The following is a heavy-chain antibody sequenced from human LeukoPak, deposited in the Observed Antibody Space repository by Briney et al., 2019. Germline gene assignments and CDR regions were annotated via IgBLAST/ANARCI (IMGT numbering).Heavy chain of an antibody. CDR3: ARHRGSGYPYFDY. D-gene: IGHD3-22*01. J-gene: IGHJ4*02. CDR2: IYYSGST. CDR1: GGSINNYY. Sequence: SETLSLTCTVSGGSINNYYWSWIRQPPGKGLERIGYIYYSGSTNYNPSLKSRVTISVDTSKNQFSLKMSSLTAADTAVYYCARHRGSGYPYFDYWGQGTLVTVSS. V-gene: IGHV4-59*01.